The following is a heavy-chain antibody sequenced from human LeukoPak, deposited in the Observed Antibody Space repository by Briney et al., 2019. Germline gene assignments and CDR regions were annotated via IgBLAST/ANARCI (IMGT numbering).Heavy chain of an antibody. CDR2: ISSTSYI. Sequence: GGSLRLSCAASGFAFSSYSLNWVRQAPGKGLEWVSSISSTSYIYYADSVKGRFTISRDNAQNSLYLQMNSLRAEDTAVYYCAREGQYSSGWYFFDYWGQGTLVTVSS. V-gene: IGHV3-21*01. J-gene: IGHJ4*02. CDR3: AREGQYSSGWYFFDY. CDR1: GFAFSSYS. D-gene: IGHD6-19*01.